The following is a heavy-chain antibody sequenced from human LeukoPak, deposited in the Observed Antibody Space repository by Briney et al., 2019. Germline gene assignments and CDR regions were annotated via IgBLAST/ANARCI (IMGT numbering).Heavy chain of an antibody. CDR1: GFTFSSYA. CDR3: ATRITIFGVVIGAFDI. J-gene: IGHJ3*02. D-gene: IGHD3-3*01. CDR2: ISGSGGST. V-gene: IGHV3-23*01. Sequence: GGSLRLSWAASGFTFSSYAMSWVRQAPGKGLEWVSAISGSGGSTYYADSVKGRLTISRDNSKNTLYLQMNSLRAEDTAVYYCATRITIFGVVIGAFDIWGQGTMVTVSS.